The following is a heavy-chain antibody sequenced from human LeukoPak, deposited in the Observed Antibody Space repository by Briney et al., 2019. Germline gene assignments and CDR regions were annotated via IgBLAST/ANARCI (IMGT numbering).Heavy chain of an antibody. CDR2: IYHSGST. V-gene: IGHV4-4*02. J-gene: IGHJ4*02. CDR3: ARGGNYGDYPFDY. Sequence: PSETLSLTCAVSGGSISSSNWWSWVRQPPGKGLVWIGEIYHSGSTNYNPSLKSRVTISVDTSKNQFSLKLSSVTAADTAVYYCARGGNYGDYPFDYWGQGTLVTVSS. D-gene: IGHD4-17*01. CDR1: GGSISSSNW.